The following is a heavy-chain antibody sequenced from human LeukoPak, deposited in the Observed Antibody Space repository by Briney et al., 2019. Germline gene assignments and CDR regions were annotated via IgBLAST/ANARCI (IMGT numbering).Heavy chain of an antibody. J-gene: IGHJ6*02. D-gene: IGHD1-26*01. CDR3: ARDQTFWELSTSYYYGMDV. V-gene: IGHV3-30*04. CDR2: ISFDGGNE. CDR1: GFTFSSYA. Sequence: GGSLRLSCAASGFTFSSYAMHWVRQAPGKGLEWVAVISFDGGNEYYADSVKGRFTISRDNSNNTLYLQMNSLRAEDTAVYYCARDQTFWELSTSYYYGMDVWGQGTTVTVSS.